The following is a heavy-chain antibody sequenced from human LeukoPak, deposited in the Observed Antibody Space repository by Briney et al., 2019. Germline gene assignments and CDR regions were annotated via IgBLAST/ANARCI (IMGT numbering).Heavy chain of an antibody. CDR3: ARSEGFQDCSSTSCYWNY. Sequence: GESLKISCKGSGYSFTSYWIGWVRQMPGKGLGWVGIIYPGDSDTRYSPSFQGQVPISADKSISTAYLQWSSLKASNTAMYYCARSEGFQDCSSTSCYWNYWGQGTLVSVSS. D-gene: IGHD2-2*01. CDR2: IYPGDSDT. J-gene: IGHJ4*02. V-gene: IGHV5-51*01. CDR1: GYSFTSYW.